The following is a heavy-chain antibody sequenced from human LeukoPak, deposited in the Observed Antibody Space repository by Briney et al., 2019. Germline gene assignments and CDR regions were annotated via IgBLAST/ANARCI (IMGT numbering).Heavy chain of an antibody. CDR3: ARQGDSSRGNWFDP. D-gene: IGHD6-13*01. V-gene: IGHV5-51*01. CDR1: GYRFTNYC. J-gene: IGHJ5*02. Sequence: GESLKISCKGSGYRFTNYCTVWVRQMPGRGLQYLGFIYPGDSNTRYSPSFQGQVTISADKSISTAYLQWSSLKASDTAMYYCARQGDSSRGNWFDPWGQGTLVTVSS. CDR2: IYPGDSNT.